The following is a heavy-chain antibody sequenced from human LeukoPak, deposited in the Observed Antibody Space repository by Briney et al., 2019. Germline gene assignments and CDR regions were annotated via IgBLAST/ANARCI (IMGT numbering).Heavy chain of an antibody. J-gene: IGHJ4*02. CDR3: AKLGFDSSGSHSLVDY. D-gene: IGHD3-22*01. CDR1: GFTFSSYG. V-gene: IGHV3-30*18. CDR2: ISYDGSNK. Sequence: GGSLRLSCAASGFTFSSYGMHWVRQAPGKGLEWVAVISYDGSNKYYADFVKGRFTISRDNSKNTLYVELNSLRAEDTAVYYCAKLGFDSSGSHSLVDYWGQGTPVTVSS.